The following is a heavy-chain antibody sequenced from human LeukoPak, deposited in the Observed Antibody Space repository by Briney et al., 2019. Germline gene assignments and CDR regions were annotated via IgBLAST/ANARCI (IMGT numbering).Heavy chain of an antibody. D-gene: IGHD3-16*02. Sequence: GASVKVSCKASGYTFTGYYMHWVRQAPGQGLEWMGWINTNSGGTNYAQKFQGRVTMTGDTSISTAYMELSRLRSDDTAVYYCARDRVGGVIVTFPDYWGQGTLVTVSS. J-gene: IGHJ4*02. V-gene: IGHV1-2*02. CDR1: GYTFTGYY. CDR3: ARDRVGGVIVTFPDY. CDR2: INTNSGGT.